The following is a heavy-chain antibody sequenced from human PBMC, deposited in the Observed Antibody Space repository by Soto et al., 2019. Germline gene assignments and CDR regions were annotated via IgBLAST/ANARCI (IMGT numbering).Heavy chain of an antibody. CDR2: ISTVATAT. J-gene: IGHJ4*02. Sequence: PGGSLRLSCAASGFTFSDYAMNWVRQAPGKGLEWISYISTVATATYYADSVKGRFTISRDNAKESLYLQMNSLRDEDTAVYYCARDGWVTTYYLNYWGQGTLVTVSS. CDR3: ARDGWVTTYYLNY. V-gene: IGHV3-48*02. CDR1: GFTFSDYA. D-gene: IGHD4-17*01.